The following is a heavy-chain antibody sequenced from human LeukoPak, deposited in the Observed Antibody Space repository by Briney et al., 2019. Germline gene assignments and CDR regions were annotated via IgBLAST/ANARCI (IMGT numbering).Heavy chain of an antibody. J-gene: IGHJ5*02. V-gene: IGHV1-46*01. CDR2: INPSGGST. CDR1: GYTFTSYY. CDR3: ARIVSLHKWCDL. Sequence: AAVKVSCMASGYTFTSYYMHWVRQAPGQGLEWMGIINPSGGSTSYAQKFQGRVTMTRDTSTSTVYMELSSLRSEDTAVYYCARIVSLHKWCDLGCQGNLATVTA. D-gene: IGHD2/OR15-2a*01.